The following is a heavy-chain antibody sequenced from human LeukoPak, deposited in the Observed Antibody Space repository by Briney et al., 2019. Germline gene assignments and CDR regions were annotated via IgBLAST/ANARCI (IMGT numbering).Heavy chain of an antibody. CDR2: ISGSGGST. D-gene: IGHD4-11*01. J-gene: IGHJ6*03. CDR1: GFTFSSYA. CDR3: ARGRADYSWDYYYYYYMDV. V-gene: IGHV3-23*01. Sequence: PGGSLRLSCAASGFTFSSYAMSWVRQAPGKGLEWVSAISGSGGSTYYADSVKGRFTISRDNSKNTLNLQMNSLRAEDTAVYYCARGRADYSWDYYYYYYMDVWGKGTTVTVSS.